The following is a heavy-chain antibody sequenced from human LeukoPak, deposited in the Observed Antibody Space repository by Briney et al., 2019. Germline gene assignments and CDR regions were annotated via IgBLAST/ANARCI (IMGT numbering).Heavy chain of an antibody. CDR3: AGQTPYYYDFWSGYCPFDY. V-gene: IGHV4-38-2*02. CDR2: FYYSGST. D-gene: IGHD3-3*01. CDR1: GYSINSGYY. Sequence: SETLSLTCTVSGYSINSGYYWGWIRQPPGKGLEWIGSFYYSGSTYYNPSLKSRVTISVDTSKNQFSLKLSSVTAADTAVYYCAGQTPYYYDFWSGYCPFDYWGQGTLVTVSS. J-gene: IGHJ4*02.